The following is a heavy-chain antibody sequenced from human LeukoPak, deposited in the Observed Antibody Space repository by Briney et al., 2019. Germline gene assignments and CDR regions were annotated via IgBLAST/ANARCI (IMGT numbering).Heavy chain of an antibody. Sequence: GGSLRLSCAASGFTFSNYAMSWVRQAPGKGLEWVSVIYSGGSTYYADSVKGRFTISRDNSKNTLYLQMNSLRAEDTAVYYCAKLGVTTPVDYWGQGTLVTVSS. CDR3: AKLGVTTPVDY. CDR2: IYSGGST. J-gene: IGHJ4*02. V-gene: IGHV3-23*03. D-gene: IGHD4-17*01. CDR1: GFTFSNYA.